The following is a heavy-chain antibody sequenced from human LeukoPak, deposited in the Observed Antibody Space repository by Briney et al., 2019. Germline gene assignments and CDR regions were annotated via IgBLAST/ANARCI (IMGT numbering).Heavy chain of an antibody. V-gene: IGHV3-21*04. Sequence: GGSLRLSCAASGFTFSSYSMNWVRQAPGKGLEWVSSISSSSSYIYYADSVKGRFTISRDNAKNSLYLQMNSLRAEDTAVYYCAKGTYSSGWYNNFDYWGQGTLVTVSS. CDR1: GFTFSSYS. CDR3: AKGTYSSGWYNNFDY. D-gene: IGHD6-19*01. CDR2: ISSSSSYI. J-gene: IGHJ4*02.